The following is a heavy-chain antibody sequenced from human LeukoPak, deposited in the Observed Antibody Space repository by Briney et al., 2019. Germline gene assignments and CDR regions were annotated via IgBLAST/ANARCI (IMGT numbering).Heavy chain of an antibody. Sequence: GGSLRLSCAASGFTFSSYAMSWVRQAPGKGLEWVSAISGSGGSTYYADSVKGRFTISRDNPKNTLYLQMNSLRAEDTAVYYCAKAGCSSTSCPSERYYYYYYMDVWGKGTTVTVSS. J-gene: IGHJ6*03. CDR1: GFTFSSYA. CDR3: AKAGCSSTSCPSERYYYYYYMDV. D-gene: IGHD2-2*01. V-gene: IGHV3-23*01. CDR2: ISGSGGST.